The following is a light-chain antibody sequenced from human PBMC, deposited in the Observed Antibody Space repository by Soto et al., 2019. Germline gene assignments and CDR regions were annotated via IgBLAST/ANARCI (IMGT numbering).Light chain of an antibody. CDR3: AAWDDSLNGVV. CDR2: SNH. Sequence: QSVLTQPPSASGTPGQRVTISCSGSSSNIESNTVNWYQQLPGTAPTLLIYSNHQQPSGVPDRFSGSKSGTSASLAISGLQSEDEADYYCAAWDDSLNGVVFGGGTKVTVL. CDR1: SSNIESNT. V-gene: IGLV1-44*01. J-gene: IGLJ2*01.